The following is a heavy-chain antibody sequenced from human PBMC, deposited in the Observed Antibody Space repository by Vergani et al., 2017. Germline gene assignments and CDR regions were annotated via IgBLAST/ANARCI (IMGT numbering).Heavy chain of an antibody. CDR2: INPNSGGT. V-gene: IGHV1-2*06. CDR1: GYTFTGYY. Sequence: QVQLVQSGAEVKKPGASVKVSCKASGYTFTGYYMHWVRQAPGQGLEWMGRINPNSGGTNYAKKFQGRVTMTRDTSISTAYMELSRLRSDDTAVYYCARVSHCSSTSCYRGWFDPWGQGTLVTVSS. D-gene: IGHD2-2*02. J-gene: IGHJ5*02. CDR3: ARVSHCSSTSCYRGWFDP.